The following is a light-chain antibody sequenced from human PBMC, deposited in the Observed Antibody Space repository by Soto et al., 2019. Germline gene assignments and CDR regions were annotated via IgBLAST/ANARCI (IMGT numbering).Light chain of an antibody. CDR1: QSVSSSY. V-gene: IGKV3-20*01. CDR2: GAS. J-gene: IGKJ1*01. Sequence: EIVLTQSPGTLSLSPGERATLSCRASQSVSSSYLAWYQHKPGQAPRLLIYGASSRATGIPDRFSGSGSGTDFTLTISRLEPEDFAVDYCQQYGSSPQRTFGQGTKVEIK. CDR3: QQYGSSPQRT.